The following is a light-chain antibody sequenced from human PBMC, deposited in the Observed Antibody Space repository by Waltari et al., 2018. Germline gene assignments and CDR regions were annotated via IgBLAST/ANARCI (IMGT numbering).Light chain of an antibody. CDR1: SSDIGSSNL. CDR3: CSYIGDSAWV. CDR2: EVN. V-gene: IGLV2-23*02. Sequence: QSALTPPASVSGSPGQSITISCTGTSSDIGSSNLVSWYQQDPGKAPKVIIYEVNKRPSGVSNRFSGSKSGNTASLTISGLQAEDEADYYCCSYIGDSAWVFGGGTKVTVL. J-gene: IGLJ3*02.